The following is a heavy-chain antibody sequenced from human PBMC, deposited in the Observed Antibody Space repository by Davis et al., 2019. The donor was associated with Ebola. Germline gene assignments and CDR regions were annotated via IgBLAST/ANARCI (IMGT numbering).Heavy chain of an antibody. CDR2: INHSGST. CDR1: GGSISSYY. J-gene: IGHJ4*02. V-gene: IGHV4-34*01. Sequence: MPGGSLRLSCTVSGGSISSYYWSWIRQPPGKGLEWIGEINHSGSTNYNPSLKSRVTISVDTSKNQFSLKLSSVTAADTAVYYCASWGPYDYVWGSYGYWGQGTLVTVSS. CDR3: ASWGPYDYVWGSYGY. D-gene: IGHD3-16*01.